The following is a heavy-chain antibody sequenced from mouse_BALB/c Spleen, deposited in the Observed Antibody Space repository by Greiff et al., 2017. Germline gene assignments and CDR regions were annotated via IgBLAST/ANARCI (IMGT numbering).Heavy chain of an antibody. CDR2: IRNKANGYTT. CDR1: GFTFTDYY. J-gene: IGHJ4*01. CDR3: ARRGGNYYAMDY. D-gene: IGHD2-1*01. V-gene: IGHV7-3*02. Sequence: EVKLEESGGGLVQPGGSLRLSCATSGFTFTDYYMSWVRQPPGKALEWLGFIRNKANGYTTEYSASVKGRFTISRDNSQSILYLQMNTLRAEDSATYYCARRGGNYYAMDYWGQGTSVTVSS.